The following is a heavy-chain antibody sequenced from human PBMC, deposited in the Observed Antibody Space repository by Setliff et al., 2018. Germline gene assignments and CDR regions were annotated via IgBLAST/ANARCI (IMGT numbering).Heavy chain of an antibody. Sequence: SETLSLTCTVSGDSISSRHYYWSWIRQPAGKGLEWLGQIYTSWSTNYNPSLKGRATLSIDASKKQFSLELTSVTAADTAVYYCARLSGFQYIVDWGKGTTVTVSS. D-gene: IGHD3-3*01. CDR2: IYTSWST. CDR1: GDSISSRHYY. J-gene: IGHJ6*03. V-gene: IGHV4-61*09. CDR3: ARLSGFQYIVD.